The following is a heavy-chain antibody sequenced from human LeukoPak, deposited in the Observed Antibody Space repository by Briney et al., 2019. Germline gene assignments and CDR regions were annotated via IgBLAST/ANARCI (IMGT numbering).Heavy chain of an antibody. J-gene: IGHJ6*03. CDR1: GYTFTGYY. Sequence: GASVKVSCKASGYTFTGYYMHWVRQATGQGLEWMGWMNPNSGNTGYAQKFQGRVTMTRNTSISTAYMELSSLRSEDTAVYYCARGNPKHYYYYYMDVWGKGTTVTISS. CDR3: ARGNPKHYYYYYMDV. V-gene: IGHV1-8*02. CDR2: MNPNSGNT.